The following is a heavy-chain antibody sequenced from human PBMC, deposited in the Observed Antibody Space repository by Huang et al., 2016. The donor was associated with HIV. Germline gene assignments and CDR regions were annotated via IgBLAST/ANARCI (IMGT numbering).Heavy chain of an antibody. Sequence: QLQLQESGPGLVKPSETLSLTCSVSGGSISSSSYYWGWIRQPPGKGLEWIGGIYYSGSTFYNPYLKSRVTISVDTSKNQFSLRRSSVTAADTSVYYCARHMDCSSSSCLAGGHERGPFDMWGQGTMVTVSS. CDR3: ARHMDCSSSSCLAGGHERGPFDM. CDR1: GGSISSSSYY. V-gene: IGHV4-39*01. D-gene: IGHD2-2*01. CDR2: IYYSGST. J-gene: IGHJ3*02.